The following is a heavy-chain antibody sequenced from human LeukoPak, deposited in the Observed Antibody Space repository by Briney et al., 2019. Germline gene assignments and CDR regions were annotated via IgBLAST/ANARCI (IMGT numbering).Heavy chain of an antibody. V-gene: IGHV3-53*01. J-gene: IGHJ4*02. CDR3: ARDFLEPSGY. CDR2: IYSGGST. Sequence: GGSLRLSCTASGFSITGSYMSWVRQAPGKGLEWVSAIYSGGSTYYADSVKGRFTIFRDNSKNTVYLQMNSLRAEDTAVYYCARDFLEPSGYWGQGTLVTVSS. D-gene: IGHD1-1*01. CDR1: GFSITGSY.